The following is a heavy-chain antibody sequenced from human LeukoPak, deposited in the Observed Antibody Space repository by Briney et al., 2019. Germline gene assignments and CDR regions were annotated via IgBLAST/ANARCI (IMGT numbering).Heavy chain of an antibody. CDR2: IYPGDSDT. J-gene: IGHJ4*02. CDR1: RYSFTAYR. V-gene: IGHV5-51*01. CDR3: ARGGQNNWVYFDY. Sequence: QDISKKEYRYSFTAYRTRWVRQVPEKGLEWMGIIYPGDSDTRYSPSFQGQVTISADKSVNTAHLQWSSLKASDTAMYYCARGGQNNWVYFDYWGQGTLVTVSS. D-gene: IGHD1-20*01.